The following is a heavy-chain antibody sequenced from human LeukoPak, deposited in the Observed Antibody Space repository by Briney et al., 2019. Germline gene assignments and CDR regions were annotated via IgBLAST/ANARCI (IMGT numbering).Heavy chain of an antibody. Sequence: GASVKVSCKASGYTFISYGISWVRQAPGQGLEWMGWISAYNGNTNYAQKVQGRVTTTKDTSTSTDYMELRSLRSDDTAVYYCARERITMFRGYFDYWGQGTLVTVSS. CDR3: ARERITMFRGYFDY. CDR1: GYTFISYG. J-gene: IGHJ4*02. CDR2: ISAYNGNT. V-gene: IGHV1-18*01. D-gene: IGHD3-10*01.